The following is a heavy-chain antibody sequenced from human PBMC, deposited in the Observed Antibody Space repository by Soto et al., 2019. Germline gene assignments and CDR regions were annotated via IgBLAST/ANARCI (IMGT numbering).Heavy chain of an antibody. V-gene: IGHV1-18*01. Sequence: QVQLVQSGAEVKKPGASVKVSCKASGYTFTSYGISWVRQAPGQGLEWMGWISAYNGNTNYAQKLQGSVTMTTDTSTSTAYMELRSLRSDDTAVYYCARDLPENGSGSYPDYWGQGTLVTVSS. D-gene: IGHD3-10*01. CDR1: GYTFTSYG. CDR2: ISAYNGNT. J-gene: IGHJ4*02. CDR3: ARDLPENGSGSYPDY.